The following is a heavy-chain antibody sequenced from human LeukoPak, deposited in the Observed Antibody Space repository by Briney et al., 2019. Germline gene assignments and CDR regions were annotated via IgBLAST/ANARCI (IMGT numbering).Heavy chain of an antibody. CDR1: GFTVSSSY. D-gene: IGHD4-17*01. J-gene: IGHJ6*02. V-gene: IGHV3-9*01. CDR2: ISWNSGSI. CDR3: AKDLTVTTGLGYYGMDV. Sequence: GGSLRLSCAASGFTVSSSYMSWVRQAPGKGLEWVSGISWNSGSIGYADSVKGRFTISRDNAKNSLYLQMNSLRAEDTALYYCAKDLTVTTGLGYYGMDVWGQGTTVTVSS.